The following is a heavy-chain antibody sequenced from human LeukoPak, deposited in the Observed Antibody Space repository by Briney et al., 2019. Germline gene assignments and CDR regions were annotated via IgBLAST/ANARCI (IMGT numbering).Heavy chain of an antibody. D-gene: IGHD2-21*02. CDR3: AKDLGGGDRVLDY. J-gene: IGHJ4*02. Sequence: GGSLSLSCAPSGFTFSSYGTHWVRNATGKGLEWVAVISYDGSNKYCAGSVKGRFNISRDNSKNTLYLQMNRLRAEDTAVYYCAKDLGGGDRVLDYWGQGSLVTVSS. CDR2: ISYDGSNK. CDR1: GFTFSSYG. V-gene: IGHV3-30*18.